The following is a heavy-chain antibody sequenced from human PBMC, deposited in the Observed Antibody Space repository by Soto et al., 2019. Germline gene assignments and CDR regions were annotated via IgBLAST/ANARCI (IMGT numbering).Heavy chain of an antibody. J-gene: IGHJ3*02. V-gene: IGHV4-39*01. Sequence: QLQLQESGPGLVKPSETLSVTCTVSGGSISRSSYYWGWIRQHPGKGLEWIGSISYSGSTNYNPSLKSRVTISVDTPKNQFSLKLSSVTAADTAMYYCATSYDSTGRDAFDIWGQGTLVTVSS. CDR2: ISYSGST. CDR1: GGSISRSSYY. D-gene: IGHD3-22*01. CDR3: ATSYDSTGRDAFDI.